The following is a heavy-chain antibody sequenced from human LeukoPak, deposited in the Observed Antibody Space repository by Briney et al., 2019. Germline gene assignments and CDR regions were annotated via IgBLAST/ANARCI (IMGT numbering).Heavy chain of an antibody. D-gene: IGHD3-9*01. J-gene: IGHJ3*02. CDR3: ARQGYGILTGYIDAFDI. V-gene: IGHV4-59*08. CDR1: GGSISSYY. Sequence: SETLSLTCIVSGGSISSYYWSWIRQPPGKGLEWIGYISYSGSTNYNPSLKSRVTISIDTSKNQFSLKLRSVTAADTAIYYCARQGYGILTGYIDAFDIWGQGTMVTVSS. CDR2: ISYSGST.